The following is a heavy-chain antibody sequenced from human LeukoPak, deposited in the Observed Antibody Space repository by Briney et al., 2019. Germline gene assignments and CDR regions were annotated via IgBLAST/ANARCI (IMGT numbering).Heavy chain of an antibody. D-gene: IGHD5-24*01. CDR3: AKGKDGYRVFDY. Sequence: GGSLRLSCAASGFIFSSYAMHWVRQAPGKGLEWVAVISYDGSNKYYADSVKGRFTISRDNSKNTLYLQMNSLRAEDTAVYYCAKGKDGYRVFDYWGQGTLVTVSS. V-gene: IGHV3-30-3*01. J-gene: IGHJ4*02. CDR2: ISYDGSNK. CDR1: GFIFSSYA.